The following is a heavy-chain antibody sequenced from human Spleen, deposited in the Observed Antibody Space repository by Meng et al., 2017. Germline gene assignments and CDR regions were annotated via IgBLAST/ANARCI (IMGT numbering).Heavy chain of an antibody. V-gene: IGHV5-51*01. D-gene: IGHD1-14*01. CDR3: ATGLYYYGMDV. CDR2: IYPGDSDT. CDR1: GYSFINYW. J-gene: IGHJ6*02. Sequence: GGSLRLSCKASGYSFINYWIGWVRQMPGKGLEWMGIIYPGDSDTRYSPSFQGQVTISADKSINTAYLQWSSLKASDTAMYYCATGLYYYGMDVWGQGTTVTVSS.